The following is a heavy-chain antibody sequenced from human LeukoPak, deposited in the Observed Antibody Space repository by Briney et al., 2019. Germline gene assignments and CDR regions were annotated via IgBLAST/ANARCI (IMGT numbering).Heavy chain of an antibody. CDR3: AREPLSSSSDFDY. Sequence: ASVKVPCKASGYTFTGYYMHWVRQAPGQGLEWMGWINPNSGGTNYAQKFQGRVTMTRDTSISTAYMELSRLRSDDTAVYYCAREPLSSSSDFDYWGKGTTVTISS. J-gene: IGHJ4*03. D-gene: IGHD6-6*01. CDR1: GYTFTGYY. V-gene: IGHV1-2*02. CDR2: INPNSGGT.